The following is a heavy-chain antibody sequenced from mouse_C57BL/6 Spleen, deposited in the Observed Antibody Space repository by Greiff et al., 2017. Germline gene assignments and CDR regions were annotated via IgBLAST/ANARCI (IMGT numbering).Heavy chain of an antibody. CDR1: GYAFSSYW. Sequence: QVQLQQSGAELVKPGASVKISCKASGYAFSSYWMNWVKQRPGQGLEWIARIYPGSGNTYYNEKFKGKATLTAEKSSSTAYMQLSSLTSEDSAVYFCARDYYDYDGDWYFDVWGTGTTVTVSS. CDR3: ARDYYDYDGDWYFDV. CDR2: IYPGSGNT. J-gene: IGHJ1*03. D-gene: IGHD2-4*01. V-gene: IGHV1-76*01.